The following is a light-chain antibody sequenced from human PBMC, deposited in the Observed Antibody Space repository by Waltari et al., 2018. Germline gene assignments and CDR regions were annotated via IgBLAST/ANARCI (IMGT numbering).Light chain of an antibody. V-gene: IGKV1-NL1*01. J-gene: IGKJ1*01. CDR1: QGINDF. Sequence: DIQMTQSPSSLSASIGDRVTITCRASQGINDFVAWYQQKSGKVPKLLLYAASRLATGVPSRFSGRGSGTDYTLTISSLQPEDSATYYCQHFFTSPRTFGQGP. CDR3: QHFFTSPRT. CDR2: AAS.